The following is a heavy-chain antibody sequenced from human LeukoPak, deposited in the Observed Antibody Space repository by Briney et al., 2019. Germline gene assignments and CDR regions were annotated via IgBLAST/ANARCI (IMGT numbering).Heavy chain of an antibody. J-gene: IGHJ3*02. D-gene: IGHD3-22*01. CDR1: GGSFSGYY. CDR3: ARVLLYYYDSSGYYLDAFDI. Sequence: SETLSLTCAVYGGSFSGYYWSWIRQPPGKGLEWIGEINHSGSTNYNPSLKSRVTISVDTSKNQFSLKLSSVTAADTAVYYCARVLLYYYDSSGYYLDAFDIWGQGTMVTVSS. CDR2: INHSGST. V-gene: IGHV4-34*01.